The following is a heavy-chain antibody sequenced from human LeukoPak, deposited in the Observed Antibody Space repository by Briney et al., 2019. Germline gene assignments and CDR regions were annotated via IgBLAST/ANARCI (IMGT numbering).Heavy chain of an antibody. CDR2: INHSGST. V-gene: IGHV4-34*01. CDR1: GGSFSGYY. D-gene: IGHD3-3*01. J-gene: IGHJ5*02. CDR3: ARYPLSRWSGCYTSDQSPNWFDP. Sequence: PSETLSLTCAVYGGSFSGYYWSWISQPPGKGLEWIGEINHSGSTNYNPSLKSRVTISVDTSKNQFSLKLSSVTAADTAVYYGARYPLSRWSGCYTSDQSPNWFDPWGQGTLVTVSS.